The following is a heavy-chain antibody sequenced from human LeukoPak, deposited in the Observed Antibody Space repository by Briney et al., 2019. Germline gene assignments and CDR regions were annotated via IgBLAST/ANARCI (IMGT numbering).Heavy chain of an antibody. Sequence: GGSLRLSCAASGFTFSDYYMNWIRQAPGKGLEWVSYISSSSSYTNYADSVKGRFTISRDNAKNSLYLQMNSLRAEDTAIYYCARGLRFGELFFDYWGQGTLVTVSS. CDR1: GFTFSDYY. D-gene: IGHD3-10*01. V-gene: IGHV3-11*06. CDR3: ARGLRFGELFFDY. J-gene: IGHJ4*02. CDR2: ISSSSSYT.